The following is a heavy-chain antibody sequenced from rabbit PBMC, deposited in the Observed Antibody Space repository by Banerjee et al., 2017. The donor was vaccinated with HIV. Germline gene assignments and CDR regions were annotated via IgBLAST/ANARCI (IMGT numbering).Heavy chain of an antibody. J-gene: IGHJ4*01. CDR2: IGTGSGST. D-gene: IGHD8-1*01. CDR1: GIDFSSYYY. V-gene: IGHV1S40*01. CDR3: ARWPGSGDYSLDL. Sequence: QSLEESGGDLVKPGASLTLTCKASGIDFSSYYYMCWVRQAPGKGLEWIGCIGTGSGSTYNASWAKGRFTISKTSSTTVTLQMSSLTAADTATYFRARWPGSGDYSLDLRGPGTLVTVS.